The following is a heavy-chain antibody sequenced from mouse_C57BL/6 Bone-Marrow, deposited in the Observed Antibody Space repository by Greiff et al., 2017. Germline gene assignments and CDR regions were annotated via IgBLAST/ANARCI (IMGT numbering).Heavy chain of an antibody. CDR2: IHPNSGST. J-gene: IGHJ1*03. CDR3: ARRSNLKYFDV. V-gene: IGHV1-64*01. Sequence: QVQLQQPGAELVKPGASVKLSCKASGYTFTSYWMHWVKQRPGQGLEWIGMIHPNSGSTNYNEKFKSKATLTVDKSSSTAYMQLSSLTSEYSAVYYCARRSNLKYFDVWGTGTTVTVSS. CDR1: GYTFTSYW. D-gene: IGHD2-5*01.